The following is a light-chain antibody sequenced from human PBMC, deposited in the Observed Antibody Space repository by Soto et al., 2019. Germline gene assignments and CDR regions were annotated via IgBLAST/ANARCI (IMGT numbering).Light chain of an antibody. V-gene: IGKV1-39*01. CDR3: QESYSTPLT. CDR2: AAS. Sequence: QMTQSTSSLSASVGDRVTITCRASQSISSYLNWYQQKPGKAPKLLIYAASSLQSGVPSRFSGSGSGTDFTLTISSLQPEDFATYYCQESYSTPLTFGGGSKADI. CDR1: QSISSY. J-gene: IGKJ4*01.